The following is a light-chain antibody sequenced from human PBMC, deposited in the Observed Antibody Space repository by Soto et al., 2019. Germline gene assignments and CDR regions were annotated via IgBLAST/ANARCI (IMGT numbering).Light chain of an antibody. CDR2: DAS. V-gene: IGKV1-5*01. Sequence: DMPMTQYPSTLSASVGDRVTITCRASQSISSWLAWYQKKAGKDPKILIYDASTLESGVPSRFSGSGSGTEFNLTITRLQTDDFATYYCQQYNTYPETFGQGTKVDIK. J-gene: IGKJ1*01. CDR3: QQYNTYPET. CDR1: QSISSW.